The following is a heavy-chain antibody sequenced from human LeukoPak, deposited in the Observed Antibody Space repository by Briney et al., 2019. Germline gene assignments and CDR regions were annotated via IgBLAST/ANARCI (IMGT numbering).Heavy chain of an antibody. J-gene: IGHJ4*02. CDR3: ARGRSGTHLLAEFDY. Sequence: PSVKVSCKASGYTFTRYDIHWVRQANGRGLEWMGWINPNSGSTGYSQKFRGRVTFTTDASISAAYLELSSLKSEDTALYYCARGRSGTHLLAEFDYWGQGTLVIASS. CDR2: INPNSGST. D-gene: IGHD1-26*01. V-gene: IGHV1-8*03. CDR1: GYTFTRYD.